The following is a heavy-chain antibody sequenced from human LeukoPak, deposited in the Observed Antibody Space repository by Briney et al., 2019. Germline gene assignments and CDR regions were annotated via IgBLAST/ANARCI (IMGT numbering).Heavy chain of an antibody. CDR1: GGTFSSYA. D-gene: IGHD2-2*01. J-gene: IGHJ6*04. V-gene: IGHV1-69*01. CDR2: IIPIFGTA. CDR3: ARAGGYCSSTSCYGPAAYYYYGMDV. Sequence: GSSEKVSCKASGGTFSSYAISWVRQAPGQGLEWMGGIIPIFGTANYAQKFQGRVTITADESTSTAYMELSSLRSEDTAVYYCARAGGYCSSTSCYGPAAYYYYGMDVWGKGTTVTVSS.